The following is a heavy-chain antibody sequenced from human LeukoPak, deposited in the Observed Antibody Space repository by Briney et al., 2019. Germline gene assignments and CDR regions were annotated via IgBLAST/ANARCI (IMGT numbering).Heavy chain of an antibody. V-gene: IGHV4-59*08. CDR1: GGSIRGYY. CDR3: ARHYSSGWDFDY. CDR2: IFYGGST. Sequence: SETLSLTCTVSGGSIRGYYWSWIWQPPGKGLEWIGYIFYGGSTSYNPSLKSRVTISVDTSKNQFSLYLSSVTAADTAVYYCARHYSSGWDFDYWGQGTLVTVSS. J-gene: IGHJ4*02. D-gene: IGHD6-19*01.